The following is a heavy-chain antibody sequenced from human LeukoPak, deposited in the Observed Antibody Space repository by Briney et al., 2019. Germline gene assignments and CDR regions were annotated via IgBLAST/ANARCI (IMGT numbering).Heavy chain of an antibody. Sequence: SVKVSCKASGGTFSSYAISWVRQAPGQGLEWMGRIIPIFGIANYAQKFQGRVTITADKSTSTAYMELSSLRSEDTAVYYCARVSLGVDWFAPWGQGTLVTVSS. CDR1: GGTFSSYA. CDR3: ARVSLGVDWFAP. J-gene: IGHJ5*02. V-gene: IGHV1-69*04. CDR2: IIPIFGIA.